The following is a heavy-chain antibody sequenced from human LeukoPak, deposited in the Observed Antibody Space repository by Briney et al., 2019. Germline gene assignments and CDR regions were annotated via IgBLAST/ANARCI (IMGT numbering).Heavy chain of an antibody. CDR3: AREYYDSSGRKHAFDV. V-gene: IGHV1-69*05. J-gene: IGHJ3*01. CDR1: GGTFSSYA. Sequence: SVKVSCKASGGTFSSYAISWVRQAPGQGLEWMGGIIPIFGTANYAQKFQGRVTMARDTSISTAYMELSRLRSDDAAVYYCAREYYDSSGRKHAFDVWGQGTMVTVSS. CDR2: IIPIFGTA. D-gene: IGHD3-22*01.